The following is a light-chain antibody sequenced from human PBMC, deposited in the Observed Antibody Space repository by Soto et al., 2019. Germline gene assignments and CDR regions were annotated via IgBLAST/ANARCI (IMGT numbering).Light chain of an antibody. CDR1: SGHSSYN. CDR3: ETWDSNSVV. J-gene: IGLJ2*01. Sequence: QSVLTQSSSASASLGSSVKLTCTLSSGHSSYNIAWHQQQPGKAPRYLMKLEGSGSYNKGSGVPDRFSGSSSGADRYLTISNLQSEDEADYYCETWDSNSVVFGGGTKLTVL. V-gene: IGLV4-60*03. CDR2: LEGSGSY.